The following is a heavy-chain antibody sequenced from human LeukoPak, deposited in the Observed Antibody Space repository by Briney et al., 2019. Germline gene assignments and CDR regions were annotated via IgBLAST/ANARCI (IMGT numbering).Heavy chain of an antibody. CDR2: FDPEDGET. V-gene: IGHV1-24*01. J-gene: IGHJ3*02. D-gene: IGHD1-26*01. Sequence: ASVKVSCKVSGYTLTELSMHWVRQAPGKGLEWMGGFDPEDGETIYAQKFQGRVTITADESTSTAYMELSSLRSEDTAVYYCARDPGSIVGATTGAFDIWGQGTMVTVSS. CDR3: ARDPGSIVGATTGAFDI. CDR1: GYTLTELS.